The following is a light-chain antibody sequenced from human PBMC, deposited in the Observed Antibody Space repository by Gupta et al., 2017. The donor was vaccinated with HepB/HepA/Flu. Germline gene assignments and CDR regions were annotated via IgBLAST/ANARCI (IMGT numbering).Light chain of an antibody. CDR3: QQYNNWPPDT. J-gene: IGKJ2*01. CDR1: QSVSNH. V-gene: IGKV3-15*01. CDR2: GIS. Sequence: EIVMIQSPPTLSVSPGETATLSCRASQSVSNHLTWYQKKPGQAPRLLIYGISTRATGIPARFSGSGYGTDFSLTISSLQPEDSAVYYCQQYNNWPPDTFGQGTKVEIK.